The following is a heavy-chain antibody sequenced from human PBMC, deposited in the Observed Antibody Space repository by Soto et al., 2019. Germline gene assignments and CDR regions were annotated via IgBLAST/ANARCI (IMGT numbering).Heavy chain of an antibody. Sequence: PSQTLSLPCALSGVSVSSNTASWNWIRQSPARGLEWLGRTYFRSKWYNDYGVSVKSRIIIHPDTSNNQFSLQLNSVTPEDTAVYFCAKGDNLGPKTGYAFDPWGQGIMVTVSS. CDR3: AKGDNLGPKTGYAFDP. CDR2: TYFRSKWYN. D-gene: IGHD5-12*01. J-gene: IGHJ5*02. V-gene: IGHV6-1*01. CDR1: GVSVSSNTAS.